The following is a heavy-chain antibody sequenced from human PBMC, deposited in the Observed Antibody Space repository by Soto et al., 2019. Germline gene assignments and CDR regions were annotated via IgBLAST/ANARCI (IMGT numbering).Heavy chain of an antibody. D-gene: IGHD1-1*01. CDR1: GYTFTSYD. Sequence: VASVKVSCKASGYTFTSYDIYWVRQATGQGLEWMGWMNPNTGNSGYAQKFQGRVTMTSDTSISTAHMELSSLRSEDTAVYYCARRAETNGWNGFGADKYYFDFWGQGTLVTVSS. CDR2: MNPNTGNS. CDR3: ARRAETNGWNGFGADKYYFDF. V-gene: IGHV1-8*01. J-gene: IGHJ4*02.